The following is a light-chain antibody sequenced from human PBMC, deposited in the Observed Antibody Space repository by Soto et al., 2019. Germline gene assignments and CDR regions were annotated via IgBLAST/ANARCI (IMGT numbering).Light chain of an antibody. J-gene: IGKJ1*01. Sequence: DIVMTQSPDSLAVSLGERATINCRSSQSVLYSSSNKNYLAWYQQKPGQPPKLLIYWASTLESGGPDRFSGSGSGTDFTLNISSLQAEDLAVYYCQQYCSSPWTFGQGTKVEIK. CDR3: QQYCSSPWT. CDR2: WAS. V-gene: IGKV4-1*01. CDR1: QSVLYSSSNKNY.